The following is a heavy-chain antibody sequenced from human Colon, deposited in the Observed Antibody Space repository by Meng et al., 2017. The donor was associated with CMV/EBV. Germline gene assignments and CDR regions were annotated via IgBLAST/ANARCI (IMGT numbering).Heavy chain of an antibody. D-gene: IGHD6-19*01. CDR3: ARVEAVAFGMDV. J-gene: IGHJ6*02. Sequence: ASVKVSCKASGYTFTGYYMHWVRQAPGQGLEWMGWINPNSGGTNYAQKFQGRVTMTRDTSISTAYMELSGLRSDDTAVYYCARVEAVAFGMDVWGQGTTVTVSS. CDR2: INPNSGGT. CDR1: GYTFTGYY. V-gene: IGHV1-2*02.